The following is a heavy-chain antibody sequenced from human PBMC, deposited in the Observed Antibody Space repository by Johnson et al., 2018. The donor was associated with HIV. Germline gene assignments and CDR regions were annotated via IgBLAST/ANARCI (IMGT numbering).Heavy chain of an antibody. V-gene: IGHV3-23*04. Sequence: EVQLVESGGGLVQPGGSLRLSCAASGFTFSSYGMSWVRQAPGKGLEWVSGVTGTGGDTYYAASVKGRFTISRDNSKNTLYLQMNKLRAEDTAVYFCASQVRGLRLGVDAFDIWGQGTMVTVSS. CDR2: VTGTGGDT. J-gene: IGHJ3*02. CDR1: GFTFSSYG. CDR3: ASQVRGLRLGVDAFDI. D-gene: IGHD3-16*01.